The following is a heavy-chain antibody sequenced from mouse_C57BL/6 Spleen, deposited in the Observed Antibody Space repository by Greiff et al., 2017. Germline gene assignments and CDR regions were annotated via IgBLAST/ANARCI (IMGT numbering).Heavy chain of an antibody. CDR1: GFNIKDDY. V-gene: IGHV14-4*01. D-gene: IGHD2-3*01. Sequence: EVQLQQSGAELVRPGASVKLSCTASGFNIKDDYMHWVKQRPEQGLEWIGWIDPENGDTEYASKFQGKATITADPSSNTAYLQLSSLTSEDTAVYYCTTGGWLLYYAMDYWGQGTSVTVSS. CDR2: IDPENGDT. CDR3: TTGGWLLYYAMDY. J-gene: IGHJ4*01.